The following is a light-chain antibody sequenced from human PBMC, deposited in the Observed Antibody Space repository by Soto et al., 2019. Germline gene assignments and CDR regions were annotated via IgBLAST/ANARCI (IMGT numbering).Light chain of an antibody. J-gene: IGKJ2*01. Sequence: DIQMTQSPSTLSASVGDRVTITCRASQSISSWLAWYQQKPGKAPNLLIYKASNLESGVPSRFSGSGSGTEFTLTISSLQPDDFANYYCQQSSSYPVTFGQGTKLEIK. CDR1: QSISSW. CDR2: KAS. CDR3: QQSSSYPVT. V-gene: IGKV1-5*03.